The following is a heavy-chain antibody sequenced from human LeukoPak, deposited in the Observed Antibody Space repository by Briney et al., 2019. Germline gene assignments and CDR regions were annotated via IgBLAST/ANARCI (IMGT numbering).Heavy chain of an antibody. CDR2: IMPIIGTT. V-gene: IGHV1-69*13. CDR1: GGSFSSYV. CDR3: ARVSTGSRDY. J-gene: IGHJ4*02. Sequence: SVKVSCKASGGSFSSYVISWVRQAPGLGLEWLGVIMPIIGTTNYVQKFQGRVTITLDESTSTASMELSSLRSEDTAIYFCARVSTGSRDYWGQGTLVTVSS. D-gene: IGHD1-1*01.